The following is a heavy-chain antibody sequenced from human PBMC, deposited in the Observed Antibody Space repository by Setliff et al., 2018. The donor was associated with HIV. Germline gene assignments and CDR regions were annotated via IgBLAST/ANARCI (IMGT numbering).Heavy chain of an antibody. J-gene: IGHJ4*02. D-gene: IGHD3-22*01. Sequence: PSETLSLTCTVSGGSTSSGSYYWSWIRQPAGKGLEWIGRIYTSGSTNYNPSLKSRVTISVDASKNQSSLKLSSVTAADTAVYYCATDSSGYYSFDYWGQGTQVTV. CDR3: ATDSSGYYSFDY. V-gene: IGHV4-61*02. CDR1: GGSTSSGSYY. CDR2: IYTSGST.